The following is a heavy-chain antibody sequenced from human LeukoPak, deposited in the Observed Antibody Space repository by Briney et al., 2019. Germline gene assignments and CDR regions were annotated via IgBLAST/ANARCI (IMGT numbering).Heavy chain of an antibody. Sequence: GGSVRLSCAASGFTFSSYSMNWVRQAPGKGLEWVSSISSSSSYIYYADSVKGRFTISRDNAKNSLYLQMNSLRAEDTAVYYCARVGDSSGYYYSLDYWGQGTLVTVSS. CDR3: ARVGDSSGYYYSLDY. CDR2: ISSSSSYI. CDR1: GFTFSSYS. J-gene: IGHJ4*02. D-gene: IGHD3-22*01. V-gene: IGHV3-21*01.